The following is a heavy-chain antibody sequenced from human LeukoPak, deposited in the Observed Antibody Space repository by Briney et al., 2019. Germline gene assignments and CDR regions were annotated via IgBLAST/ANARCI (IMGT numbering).Heavy chain of an antibody. CDR2: IKQDGSEK. J-gene: IGHJ3*02. V-gene: IGHV3-7*01. CDR1: GFTFSSYW. CDR3: ARDGPTCGGDCYYAFDI. D-gene: IGHD2-21*02. Sequence: GGSLRLSCAASGFTFSSYWMSWVRQAPGKGLEWVANIKQDGSEKYYVDSVKGRFTISRDNAKNSLYLQMNSLRAEDTAVYYCARDGPTCGGDCYYAFDIWGQGTMVTVSS.